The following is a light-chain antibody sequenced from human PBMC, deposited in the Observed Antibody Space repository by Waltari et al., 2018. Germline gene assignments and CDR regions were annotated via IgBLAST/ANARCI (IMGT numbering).Light chain of an antibody. CDR2: AGS. Sequence: QSALTQPASVSGSPGHSITISCTGTSSDVGTYNLVSWYQQHPGKAPKLMISAGSKRPSGVSNRFSGSKSGNTASLTISGLQAEDEADYYCCSYAGSSTYVFGTGTKVTVL. J-gene: IGLJ1*01. CDR3: CSYAGSSTYV. CDR1: SSDVGTYNL. V-gene: IGLV2-23*01.